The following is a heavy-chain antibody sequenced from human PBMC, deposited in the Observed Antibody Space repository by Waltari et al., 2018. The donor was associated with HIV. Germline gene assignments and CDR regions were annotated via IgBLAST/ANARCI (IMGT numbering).Heavy chain of an antibody. V-gene: IGHV3-74*01. D-gene: IGHD2-15*01. Sequence: EVQLVESGGGLVQPGGSLRLSCASSGFPFSSYWMPWVRQAPGKGLVWVSRINSDGRSTSYADSGKGRFTISRDNAKNTLYLQMNSLRAEDTAVYYCARDSCSGGSCYSVDYWGQGTLVTVSS. J-gene: IGHJ4*02. CDR1: GFPFSSYW. CDR3: ARDSCSGGSCYSVDY. CDR2: INSDGRST.